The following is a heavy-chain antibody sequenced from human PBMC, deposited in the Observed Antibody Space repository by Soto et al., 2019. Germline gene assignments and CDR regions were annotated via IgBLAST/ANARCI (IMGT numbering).Heavy chain of an antibody. D-gene: IGHD3-22*01. J-gene: IGHJ4*02. CDR2: ISAYNGNT. Sequence: ASVKVSCKASGYTFTSYGISWVRQAPGQGLEWMGWISAYNGNTNYAQKLQGRVTMTTDTSTSTAYMELRSLRSDDTAVYYCARGDAYYYDSSGYRYFDYWGQGTLVTV. CDR3: ARGDAYYYDSSGYRYFDY. CDR1: GYTFTSYG. V-gene: IGHV1-18*01.